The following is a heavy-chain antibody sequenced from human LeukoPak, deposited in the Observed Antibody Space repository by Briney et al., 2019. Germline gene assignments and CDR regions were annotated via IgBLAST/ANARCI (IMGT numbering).Heavy chain of an antibody. CDR1: GGSISSCGYY. CDR3: ARGYSSSWYGD. D-gene: IGHD6-13*01. Sequence: KSSETLSLICTVSGGSISSCGYYWSWIRQHPGKGLEWIGYIYYSGSTYYNPSLKSRVTISVDTSKNQFSLKLSSVTAADTAVYYCARGYSSSWYGDWGQGTLVTVSS. J-gene: IGHJ4*02. V-gene: IGHV4-31*03. CDR2: IYYSGST.